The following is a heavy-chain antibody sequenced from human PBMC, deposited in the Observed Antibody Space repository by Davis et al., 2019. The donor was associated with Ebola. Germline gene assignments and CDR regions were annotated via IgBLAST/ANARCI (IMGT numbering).Heavy chain of an antibody. V-gene: IGHV3-7*03. CDR2: INQDGSEP. Sequence: GGSLRLSCAASGFTFNKYEMNWVRQAPGKGLEWVANINQDGSEPKYVDSVKGRFTISRDNAKNSLFLQMNNLRAEDTATYYCVRFFFDLWGQGALVTVSS. CDR1: GFTFNKYE. J-gene: IGHJ4*02. CDR3: VRFFFDL.